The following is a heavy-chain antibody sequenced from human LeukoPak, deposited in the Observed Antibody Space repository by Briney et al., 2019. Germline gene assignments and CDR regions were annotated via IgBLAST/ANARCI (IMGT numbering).Heavy chain of an antibody. CDR2: ISGSGGSA. V-gene: IGHV3-23*01. Sequence: GGSLRLSCAASGFTFSSYSMNWVRQAPGKGLEWVSAISGSGGSAYYADSVKGRFTISRDNSKNTLYLQMNSLRAEDTAVYYCAKVSLTTVPVDYWGQGTLVTVSS. CDR3: AKVSLTTVPVDY. D-gene: IGHD4-17*01. J-gene: IGHJ4*02. CDR1: GFTFSSYS.